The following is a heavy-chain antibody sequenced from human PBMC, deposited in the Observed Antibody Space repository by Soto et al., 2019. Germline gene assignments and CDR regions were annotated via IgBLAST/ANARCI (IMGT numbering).Heavy chain of an antibody. CDR2: ISGSGGST. J-gene: IGHJ6*02. CDR3: ANHPIPAPLYYYYGMDV. CDR1: GFTFSSYA. Sequence: GGSLRLSCAASGFTFSSYAMSWVRQAPGKGLEWVSAISGSGGSTYYADSVKGRFTISRDNSKNTLYLQMNSLRAEDTAVYYCANHPIPAPLYYYYGMDVWGQGTTVTVSS. V-gene: IGHV3-23*01.